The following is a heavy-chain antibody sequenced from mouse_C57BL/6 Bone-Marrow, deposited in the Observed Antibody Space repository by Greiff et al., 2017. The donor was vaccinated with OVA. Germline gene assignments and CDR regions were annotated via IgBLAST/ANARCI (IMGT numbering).Heavy chain of an antibody. Sequence: QVQLQQPGAELVKPGASVKMSCKASGYTFTSYWITWVKQRPGQGLEWIGDIYPGSGSTNYNEKFKSKATLTVDTSSSPAYIQLSSLTSEDSAVYYCAIPPITTVVAPYAMDYWGQGTSVTVSS. J-gene: IGHJ4*01. CDR2: IYPGSGST. CDR1: GYTFTSYW. V-gene: IGHV1-55*01. D-gene: IGHD1-1*01. CDR3: AIPPITTVVAPYAMDY.